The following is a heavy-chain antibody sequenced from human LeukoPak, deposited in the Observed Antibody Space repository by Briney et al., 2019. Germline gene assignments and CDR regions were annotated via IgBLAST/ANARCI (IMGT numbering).Heavy chain of an antibody. Sequence: GGSLRLSCATSGFTFSGSAMHWVRQASGKGLEWVGRIRSKANSYATAYAASVKGRFTISRDDSKNTAYLQMNSLKTEDTAVYSCTLEGRIGDPSFSLDYWAQGTLVTVSS. D-gene: IGHD2-21*02. CDR1: GFTFSGSA. CDR2: IRSKANSYAT. J-gene: IGHJ4*02. CDR3: TLEGRIGDPSFSLDY. V-gene: IGHV3-73*01.